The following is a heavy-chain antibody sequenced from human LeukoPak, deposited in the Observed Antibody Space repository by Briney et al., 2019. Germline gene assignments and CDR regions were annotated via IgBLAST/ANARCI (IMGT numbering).Heavy chain of an antibody. CDR1: GATFSSYA. J-gene: IGHJ6*04. D-gene: IGHD3-9*01. V-gene: IGHV1-69*06. CDR3: ARGEFGYSDWLLSNYYGMDV. Sequence: SVKVSCKASGATFSSYAISWVGQAPGQGLEWRRGILPIFGTANYAQKFQGRVTITADKSTSTAYMELSSLRSEDTAVYYCARGEFGYSDWLLSNYYGMDVWGKGTTVTVSS. CDR2: ILPIFGTA.